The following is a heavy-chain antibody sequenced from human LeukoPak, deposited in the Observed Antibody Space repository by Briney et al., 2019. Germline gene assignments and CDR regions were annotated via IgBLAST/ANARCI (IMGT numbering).Heavy chain of an antibody. Sequence: GGSLRLSCAASGFTFGDYYMSWIRQAPGKGLEWVSYISSSGSTIYYADSVKGRFSISRDNAKNSLDLQMNSLRVEDTGVYYCARADYYGSPGHFGMDVWGRGTTVTVSS. CDR3: ARADYYGSPGHFGMDV. D-gene: IGHD3-10*01. CDR2: ISSSGSTI. V-gene: IGHV3-11*04. CDR1: GFTFGDYY. J-gene: IGHJ6*02.